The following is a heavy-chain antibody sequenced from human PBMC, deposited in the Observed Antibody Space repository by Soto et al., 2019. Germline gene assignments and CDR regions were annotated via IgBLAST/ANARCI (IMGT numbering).Heavy chain of an antibody. Sequence: GSLRLSCAASGFTFSSYGMHWVRQAPGKGLEWVAVIWYDGSNKYYADSVKGRFTISRDNSKNTLYLQMNSLRAEDTAVYYCARAGGRDGYNLDYYGMDVWGQGTTVTVSS. CDR2: IWYDGSNK. CDR3: ARAGGRDGYNLDYYGMDV. J-gene: IGHJ6*02. CDR1: GFTFSSYG. V-gene: IGHV3-33*01. D-gene: IGHD5-12*01.